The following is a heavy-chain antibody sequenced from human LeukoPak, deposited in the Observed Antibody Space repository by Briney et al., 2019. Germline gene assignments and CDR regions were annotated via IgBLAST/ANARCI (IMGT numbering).Heavy chain of an antibody. Sequence: ASVKVSCKASGYTFTSYAMHWVRQAPGQRLEWMGWTNAGNGNTKYSQKFQGRVTITRDTSASTAYMELSSLRSEDTAVYYCARFLWFGELGYWGQGTLVTVSS. D-gene: IGHD3-10*01. CDR1: GYTFTSYA. J-gene: IGHJ4*02. CDR2: TNAGNGNT. CDR3: ARFLWFGELGY. V-gene: IGHV1-3*01.